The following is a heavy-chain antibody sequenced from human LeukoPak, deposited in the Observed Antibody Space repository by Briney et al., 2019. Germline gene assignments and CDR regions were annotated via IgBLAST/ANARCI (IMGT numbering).Heavy chain of an antibody. Sequence: PSETLSLTCTVSGGSISSYYWSWIRQPPGKGLEWIGYIYYSGSTNYNPSLKSRVTISVDTSKNQFSLKLSSVTAADTAVYYCARGGSSDYYDSSGYYGSFDYWGQGTLVTVSS. CDR2: IYYSGST. V-gene: IGHV4-59*01. CDR1: GGSISSYY. CDR3: ARGGSSDYYDSSGYYGSFDY. J-gene: IGHJ4*02. D-gene: IGHD3-22*01.